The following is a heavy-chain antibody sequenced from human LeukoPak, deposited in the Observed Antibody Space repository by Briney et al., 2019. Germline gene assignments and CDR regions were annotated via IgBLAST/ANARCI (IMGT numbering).Heavy chain of an antibody. J-gene: IGHJ4*02. CDR2: INPGGEGT. CDR1: GYTFTSYY. CDR3: ARGYYGSGSNEPHDY. Sequence: ASVNVPCKTSGYTFTSYYMRGVRQAPGQGLEWMGIINPGGEGTSYHQKFQGRVPMTSDRPTTTFYMNLRGLSSEDTAVYYCARGYYGSGSNEPHDYWGQGTPVTVSS. D-gene: IGHD3-10*01. V-gene: IGHV1-46*01.